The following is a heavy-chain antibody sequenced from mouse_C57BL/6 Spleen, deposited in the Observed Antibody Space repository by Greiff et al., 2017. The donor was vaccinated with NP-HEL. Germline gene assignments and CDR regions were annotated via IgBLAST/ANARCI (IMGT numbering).Heavy chain of an antibody. CDR1: GFTFSDYY. Sequence: DVQLVESEGGLVQPGSSMKLSCTASGFTFSDYYMAWVRQVPEKGLEWVANINYDGSSTYYLDSLKSRFIISRDNAKNILYLQMSSLKSEDTATYYCARAELGVYFDYWGQGTTLTVSS. D-gene: IGHD4-1*01. CDR2: INYDGSST. J-gene: IGHJ2*01. CDR3: ARAELGVYFDY. V-gene: IGHV5-16*01.